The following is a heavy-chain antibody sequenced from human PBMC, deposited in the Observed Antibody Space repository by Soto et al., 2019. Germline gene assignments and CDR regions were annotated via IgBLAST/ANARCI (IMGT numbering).Heavy chain of an antibody. J-gene: IGHJ6*02. Sequence: PGESLKISCKGSGYSFTSYWISWVRQMPGKGLEWMGRIDPSDSYTNYSPSFQGHVTISADKSIGTAYLQWSSLKASDTAMYYCASDDSSGYYHSSMDVWGQGTTVTVSS. D-gene: IGHD3-22*01. V-gene: IGHV5-10-1*01. CDR3: ASDDSSGYYHSSMDV. CDR1: GYSFTSYW. CDR2: IDPSDSYT.